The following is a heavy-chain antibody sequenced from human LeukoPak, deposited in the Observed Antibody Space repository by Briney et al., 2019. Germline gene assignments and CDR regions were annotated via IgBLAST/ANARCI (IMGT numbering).Heavy chain of an antibody. Sequence: GGSLRLSCAASGFTFSSYGMHWVRQAPGKGLEWVAVIWYDGSNKYYADSVKGRFTISRDNSKNTLYPQMNSLRAEDTAVYYCAKDLAPNRPDAFDIWGQGTMVTVSS. V-gene: IGHV3-33*06. CDR3: AKDLAPNRPDAFDI. J-gene: IGHJ3*02. CDR1: GFTFSSYG. CDR2: IWYDGSNK. D-gene: IGHD1-14*01.